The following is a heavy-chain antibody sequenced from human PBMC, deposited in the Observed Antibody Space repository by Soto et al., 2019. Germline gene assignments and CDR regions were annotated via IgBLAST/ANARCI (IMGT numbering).Heavy chain of an antibody. CDR1: GGFISSGGYS. CDR3: ARDKRITIFGVVIEGDPTDYYGMDV. J-gene: IGHJ6*02. Sequence: SETLSLTWVVSGGFISSGGYSWSWIRQPPGKGLEWIGYIHHSGSTYYNPSLKGRVTISVDTSKNQFSLKLSSVTAADTAVYYCARDKRITIFGVVIEGDPTDYYGMDVWGQGTTVTV. V-gene: IGHV4-30-2*05. D-gene: IGHD3-3*01. CDR2: IHHSGST.